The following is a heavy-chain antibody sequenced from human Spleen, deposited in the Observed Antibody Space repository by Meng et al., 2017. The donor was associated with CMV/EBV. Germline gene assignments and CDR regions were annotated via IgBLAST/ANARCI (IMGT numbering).Heavy chain of an antibody. Sequence: QLQLQQWGAGLLKLSWTLSLRCAVYGGSYSGYNWSWIRQPPGKGLEWIGEINHSGSTNYNPSLKSRVTISVDTSKNQFSLKLSSVTAADTAVYYCARGPQFGWYWGQGTLVTVSS. J-gene: IGHJ4*02. D-gene: IGHD3-10*01. V-gene: IGHV4-34*01. CDR1: GGSYSGYN. CDR2: INHSGST. CDR3: ARGPQFGWY.